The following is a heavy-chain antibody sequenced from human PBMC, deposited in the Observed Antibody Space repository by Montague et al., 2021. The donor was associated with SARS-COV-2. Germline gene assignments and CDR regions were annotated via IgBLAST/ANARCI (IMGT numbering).Heavy chain of an antibody. D-gene: IGHD5-18*01. V-gene: IGHV4-59*01. Sequence: SETLSLTCTVSGGSISSYYWSWIRQPPGKGLEWIGYIYYSGSTNYNPSLKSRVTISVDTSKTQFSLKLSSVTAADTAVYYCARDGYSYDPSYYYGMDVWGQGTTVTVSS. CDR1: GGSISSYY. J-gene: IGHJ6*02. CDR3: ARDGYSYDPSYYYGMDV. CDR2: IYYSGST.